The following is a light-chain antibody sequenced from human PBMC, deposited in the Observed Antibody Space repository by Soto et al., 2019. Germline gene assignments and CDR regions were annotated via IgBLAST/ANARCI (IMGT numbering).Light chain of an antibody. CDR2: GAS. Sequence: EIVLTQSPGTLSLSPGERAPLSCRASQSVSSSYLAWYQRKPGQAPRLLIYGASSRATGIPDRFSGGGSGTDFTLTISRLEPEDFAVYYCQQYHNSPPTFGQGTKVDIK. J-gene: IGKJ1*01. CDR3: QQYHNSPPT. CDR1: QSVSSSY. V-gene: IGKV3-20*01.